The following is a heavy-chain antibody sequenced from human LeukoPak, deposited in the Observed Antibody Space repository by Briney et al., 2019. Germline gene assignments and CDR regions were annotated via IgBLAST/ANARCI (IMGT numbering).Heavy chain of an antibody. CDR1: GGTFSSYA. D-gene: IGHD1-26*01. V-gene: IGHV1-69*13. J-gene: IGHJ5*02. CDR2: IIPIFGTA. Sequence: SVTVSCKASGGTFSSYAISWVRQAPGQGLEWMGGIIPIFGTANYAQKFQGRVTITADESTSTAYMELSSLRSEDTAVYYCARRGALNNWFDPWGQGTLVTVSS. CDR3: ARRGALNNWFDP.